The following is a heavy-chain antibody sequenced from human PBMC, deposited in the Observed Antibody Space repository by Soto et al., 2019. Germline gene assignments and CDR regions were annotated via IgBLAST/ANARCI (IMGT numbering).Heavy chain of an antibody. D-gene: IGHD2-21*01. CDR1: GFTFSSYA. CDR3: AREDGIATFDY. V-gene: IGHV3-30-3*01. J-gene: IGHJ4*02. CDR2: ISYDGSNK. Sequence: PGGSLRLSCAASGFTFSSYAMHWVRQAPGKGLEWVAVISYDGSNKYYADSVKGRFTISRDNSKNTLYLQMNSLRAEDTAVYYCAREDGIATFDYWGQVPMVTFSS.